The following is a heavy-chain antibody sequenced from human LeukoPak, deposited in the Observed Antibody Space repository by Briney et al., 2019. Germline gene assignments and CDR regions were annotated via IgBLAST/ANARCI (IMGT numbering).Heavy chain of an antibody. D-gene: IGHD1-1*01. J-gene: IGHJ6*03. CDR1: GFPFMTYA. Sequence: PGGSLRLSCEASGFPFMTYAMNWVRQSPGKGLEWVAFLTRGSSNIQYAESVKGRFTISRDNGKDSLFLQMNSLRAEDTAVYYCARVVPVHEYYNSYMDAWGKGTTVTVSS. V-gene: IGHV3-48*01. CDR2: LTRGSSNI. CDR3: ARVVPVHEYYNSYMDA.